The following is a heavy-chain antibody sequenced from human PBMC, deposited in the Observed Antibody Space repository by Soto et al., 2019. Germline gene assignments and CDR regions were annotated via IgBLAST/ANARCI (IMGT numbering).Heavy chain of an antibody. Sequence: QVQLQESGPGLVRPSQTLSLTCTASGGSINSRGYYWTWIRQHPGKGLEWIGNIYYSGSIHFNPSLKSRLTMLVDTSENQFSLKLTSVTAADTAVYYCARQSESTGYFYGWFDPWGQGTLVTVSS. J-gene: IGHJ5*02. CDR1: GGSINSRGYY. CDR2: IYYSGSI. V-gene: IGHV4-31*03. CDR3: ARQSESTGYFYGWFDP. D-gene: IGHD3-9*01.